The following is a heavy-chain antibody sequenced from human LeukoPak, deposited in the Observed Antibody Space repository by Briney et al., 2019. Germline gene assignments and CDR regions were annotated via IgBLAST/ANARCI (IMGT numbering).Heavy chain of an antibody. CDR1: GGSFSGYY. CDR3: ARYCSGGSCYFVAAAHPDAFDI. CDR2: INHSGST. J-gene: IGHJ3*02. D-gene: IGHD2-15*01. V-gene: IGHV4-34*01. Sequence: SETLSLTCAVYGGSFSGYYWSWIRQPPGKGLEWIGEINHSGSTNYNPSLKSRVTISVDTSKNQFSLKLSSVTAADTAVYYCARYCSGGSCYFVAAAHPDAFDIWGQGTMVTVSS.